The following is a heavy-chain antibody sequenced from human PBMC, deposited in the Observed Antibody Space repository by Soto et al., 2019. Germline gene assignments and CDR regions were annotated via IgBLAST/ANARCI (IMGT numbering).Heavy chain of an antibody. J-gene: IGHJ5*02. D-gene: IGHD6-19*01. CDR1: GGSISSSDYY. V-gene: IGHV4-31*03. CDR3: AREVSPNSRGWYTVLVRWFDP. Sequence: PSETLSLTCTVSGGSISSSDYYWSWICQHPGKGLEGIGYIYYSGSAYYNPSLKSRVTISVDTSKNQFSLKVTSVTAADTAVYYCAREVSPNSRGWYTVLVRWFDPWGQGTLVTVSS. CDR2: IYYSGSA.